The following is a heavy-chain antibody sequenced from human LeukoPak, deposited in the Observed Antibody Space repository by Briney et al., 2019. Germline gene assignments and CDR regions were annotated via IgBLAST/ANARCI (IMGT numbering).Heavy chain of an antibody. Sequence: SVRVSCKASGGTVTSYAISWVRQAPGQGGEWMGGINPIFGTANYAQKFQGRVTVTTHESTTTAYIELSSLRSEDTAVYYCARDRDGLVPVIQTWFDPWGQGTLVTVSS. CDR2: INPIFGTA. J-gene: IGHJ5*02. CDR1: GGTVTSYA. V-gene: IGHV1-69*05. D-gene: IGHD2-2*01. CDR3: ARDRDGLVPVIQTWFDP.